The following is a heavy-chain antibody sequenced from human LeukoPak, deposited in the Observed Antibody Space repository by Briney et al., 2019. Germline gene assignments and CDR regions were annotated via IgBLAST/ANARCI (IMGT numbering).Heavy chain of an antibody. D-gene: IGHD2-2*01. CDR2: ISYDGSNK. V-gene: IGHV3-30*04. CDR3: ARDREDIVVVPAAMSMDV. J-gene: IGHJ6*04. Sequence: PGRSLRLSCAASGFTFSSYAVHWVRQAPGKGLEWVAVISYDGSNKYYADSVKGRFTISRDNSKNTLYLQMNSLRAEDTAVYYCARDREDIVVVPAAMSMDVWGKGTTVTVSS. CDR1: GFTFSSYA.